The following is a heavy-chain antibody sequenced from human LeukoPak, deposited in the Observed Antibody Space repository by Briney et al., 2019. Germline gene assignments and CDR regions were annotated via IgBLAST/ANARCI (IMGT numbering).Heavy chain of an antibody. D-gene: IGHD6-13*01. CDR1: GFTFSSYG. CDR2: ISYDGSNK. Sequence: PGGSLRLSCAASGFTFSSYGMHWVRQAPGKGLEWVAVISYDGSNKYYADSVKGRFTISRDNSKSTLYLQMNSLRAEDTAVYYCAKDGPGSSWFFDYWGQGTLVTVSS. CDR3: AKDGPGSSWFFDY. J-gene: IGHJ4*02. V-gene: IGHV3-30*18.